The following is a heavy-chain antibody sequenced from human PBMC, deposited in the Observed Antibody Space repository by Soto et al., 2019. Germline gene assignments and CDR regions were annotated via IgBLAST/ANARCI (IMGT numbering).Heavy chain of an antibody. J-gene: IGHJ4*02. D-gene: IGHD3-16*01. CDR3: ATWGTIAGDY. V-gene: IGHV3-30-3*01. CDR1: GFTFSSYA. Sequence: QVQLVESGGGVVQPGRSLRLSCAASGFTFSSYAMHWVRQAPGKGLEWVTVISYDGSNKYYADSVKGRFTISRDNSKNTLYLQMNSLRAADTAVYYCATWGTIAGDYWGQGTLVTVSS. CDR2: ISYDGSNK.